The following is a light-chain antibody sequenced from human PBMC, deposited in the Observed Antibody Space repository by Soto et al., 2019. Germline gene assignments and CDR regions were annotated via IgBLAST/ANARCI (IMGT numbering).Light chain of an antibody. Sequence: QAVVTQEPSLTGSPGGTVTLTCGSSTGAVTSGHYPYWFQQKPGQAPRTLIYDTSNKHSWTPARFSGSLLGGKAALTLSGAQPEDEAEYYCVLSYSGARQVFGGGTKLTVL. V-gene: IGLV7-46*01. CDR2: DTS. CDR3: VLSYSGARQV. CDR1: TGAVTSGHY. J-gene: IGLJ2*01.